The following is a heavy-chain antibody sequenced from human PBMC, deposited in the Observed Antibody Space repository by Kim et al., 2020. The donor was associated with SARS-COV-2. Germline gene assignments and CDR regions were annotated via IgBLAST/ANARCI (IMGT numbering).Heavy chain of an antibody. Sequence: RVTISRDNSKNTLYLQMNSLRAEDTAVYYCAKDFLGGYYDSSDYFNPFDYWGQGTLVTVSS. D-gene: IGHD3-22*01. V-gene: IGHV3-30*02. CDR3: AKDFLGGYYDSSDYFNPFDY. J-gene: IGHJ4*02.